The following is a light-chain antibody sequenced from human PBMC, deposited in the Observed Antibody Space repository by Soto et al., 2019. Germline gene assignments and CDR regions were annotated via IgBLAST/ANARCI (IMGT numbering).Light chain of an antibody. Sequence: DIPMTQSPSTLSASVGDRVIITCRASQNITTWLAWYQQKPGKAPKLLIYEASSLESGVSSRFSGSGSGTDFTLVISSLQPDDSTTYYCQQYNSYPLTFGGGTKVEIK. CDR3: QQYNSYPLT. J-gene: IGKJ4*01. CDR1: QNITTW. CDR2: EAS. V-gene: IGKV1-5*03.